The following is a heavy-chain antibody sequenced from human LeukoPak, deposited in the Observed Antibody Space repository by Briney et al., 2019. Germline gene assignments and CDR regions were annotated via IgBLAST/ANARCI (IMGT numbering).Heavy chain of an antibody. D-gene: IGHD3-3*01. V-gene: IGHV4-61*02. Sequence: SETLSLTCTVSGGSISRGSYYWSWIRQPAGKGLEWIGRIYTSGSTNYNPSLKSRVTFSVDTSKNQFSLKLTSVTAADTAVYYCARVYDFWSGYFYYYYMDVWGKGTTVTVSS. CDR1: GGSISRGSYY. CDR2: IYTSGST. CDR3: ARVYDFWSGYFYYYYMDV. J-gene: IGHJ6*03.